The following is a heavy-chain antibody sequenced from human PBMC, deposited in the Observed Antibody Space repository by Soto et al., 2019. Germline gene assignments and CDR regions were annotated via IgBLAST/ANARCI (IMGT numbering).Heavy chain of an antibody. CDR3: QTTLDLRLLAGSSNSYYYGMDV. V-gene: IGHV6-1*01. CDR1: GDSVSSNSAA. Sequence: SQTLSLTCAISGDSVSSNSAAWNWIRQSPSRGLEWLGRTYYRSKWYNDYAVSVKSRITINPDTSKNQFSLQLNSVTPEDTAVYFCQTTLDLRLLAGSSNSYYYGMDVHHKGATCRASS. CDR2: TYYRSKWYN. J-gene: IGHJ6*04. D-gene: IGHD3-16*02.